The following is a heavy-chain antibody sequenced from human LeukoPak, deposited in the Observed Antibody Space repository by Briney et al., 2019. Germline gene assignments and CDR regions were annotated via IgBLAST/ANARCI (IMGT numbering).Heavy chain of an antibody. V-gene: IGHV3-23*01. J-gene: IGHJ6*03. Sequence: GGSLRLSCAASGFTLSIYAMSWVRQALGKGLEWVSVISGSGGSTYYADSVKGRFTISRDNSNNTLYLQMNSLKAEDTAVYYCAKHGSVTTAFYYYMDVWGKGTTVTVSS. CDR2: ISGSGGST. D-gene: IGHD4-11*01. CDR3: AKHGSVTTAFYYYMDV. CDR1: GFTLSIYA.